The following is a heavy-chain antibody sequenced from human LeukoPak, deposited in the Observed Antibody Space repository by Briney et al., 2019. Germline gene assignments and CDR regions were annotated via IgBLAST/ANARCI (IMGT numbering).Heavy chain of an antibody. CDR3: ARLSDTYYYDSSAYSHIDY. V-gene: IGHV1-3*01. CDR1: GYTFTGYY. CDR2: INADNGNT. J-gene: IGHJ4*02. D-gene: IGHD3-22*01. Sequence: ASVKVSCKASGYTFTGYYMHWVRQAPGQRLEWMGWINADNGNTQYSQKFQGRVTITRDTSATTAYMEMSSLRSDDMAVYYCARLSDTYYYDSSAYSHIDYWGQGTLVIVSS.